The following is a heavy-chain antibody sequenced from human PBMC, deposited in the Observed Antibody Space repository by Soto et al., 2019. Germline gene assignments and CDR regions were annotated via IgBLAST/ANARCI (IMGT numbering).Heavy chain of an antibody. Sequence: QVQLQESGPGLVKPSQTLSLTCTVTGGSISSGGYYWSWIRQHPGKGLEWIGYIYYSVSTYYNPSLNSRVTISVDTSKNQYSRKLSSVTAADTAVYYCARNVDWLSGPGDYWGQGTLVTVSS. CDR2: IYYSVST. V-gene: IGHV4-31*03. CDR3: ARNVDWLSGPGDY. CDR1: GGSISSGGYY. J-gene: IGHJ4*02. D-gene: IGHD3-9*01.